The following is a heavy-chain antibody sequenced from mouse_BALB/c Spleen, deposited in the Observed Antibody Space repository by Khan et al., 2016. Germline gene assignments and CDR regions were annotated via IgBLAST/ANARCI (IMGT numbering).Heavy chain of an antibody. J-gene: IGHJ4*01. D-gene: IGHD1-1*01. CDR1: GDSITSGY. CDR2: ISYSGGT. V-gene: IGHV3-8*02. Sequence: EVQLQESGPSLVKPSQTLSLTCSVTGDSITSGYWNWIRKFPGNKLEYMGYISYSGGTYNNPSLKSRISITRDTSKNQYYLQLNSVTTEDTGTYYWARYAGSSYVRGMDYWGQGLSVTVSS. CDR3: ARYAGSSYVRGMDY.